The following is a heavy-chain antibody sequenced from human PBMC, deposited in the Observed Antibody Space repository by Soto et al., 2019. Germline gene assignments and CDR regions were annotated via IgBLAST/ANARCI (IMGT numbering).Heavy chain of an antibody. J-gene: IGHJ6*02. CDR1: GGSISSYY. Sequence: QVQLQESGPGLVKPSETLSLTCTVSGGSISSYYWSWIRQPPGKGLEWIGYIYYSGSTNYNPSLNSRLTLSVDPAKNPFPLKVSSVTAADTAVYYCASHFYRYGGYGMDVWGQGTTVTVSS. CDR3: ASHFYRYGGYGMDV. V-gene: IGHV4-59*08. D-gene: IGHD1-26*01. CDR2: IYYSGST.